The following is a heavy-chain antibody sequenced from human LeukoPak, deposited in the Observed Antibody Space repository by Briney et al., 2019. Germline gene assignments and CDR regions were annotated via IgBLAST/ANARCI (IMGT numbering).Heavy chain of an antibody. CDR1: GFTFSSYA. Sequence: GGSLRLSCAASGFTFSSYAMSWVRQAPGKGLEWVSFISSSGNTISYADSVNGRFNISRDNAKNSLYLQMNSLRAEDTAVYYCARAVGAGAFDNWGHGTLVTVSS. J-gene: IGHJ4*01. V-gene: IGHV3-48*03. D-gene: IGHD1-26*01. CDR3: ARAVGAGAFDN. CDR2: ISSSGNTI.